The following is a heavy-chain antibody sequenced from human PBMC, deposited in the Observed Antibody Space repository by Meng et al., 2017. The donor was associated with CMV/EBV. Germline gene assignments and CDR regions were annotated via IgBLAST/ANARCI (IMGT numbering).Heavy chain of an antibody. CDR3: ARHSSMRLSCWFDP. V-gene: IGHV4-39*01. J-gene: IGHJ5*02. Sequence: GSLRLSCTVSGGSISSSSYYWGWIRQPPGKGLEWIGSIYYSGGTYYNPSLKSRVTISVDTSKNQFSLKPSSVTAADTAVYYCARHSSMRLSCWFDPWGQGTLVTVSS. CDR1: GGSISSSSYY. D-gene: IGHD3-16*02. CDR2: IYYSGGT.